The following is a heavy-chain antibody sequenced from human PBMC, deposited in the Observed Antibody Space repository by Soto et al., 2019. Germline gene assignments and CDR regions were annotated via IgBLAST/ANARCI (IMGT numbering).Heavy chain of an antibody. Sequence: APVKFSCKASGYTITSYGISWVRQAPGQGIEKMGWISSYYGNSNYAQKLQGRVTITSDTSTSTSYMELRSLRSDDTAVYYCARDRTYYDSSGNYDAFDIWGQGTMVTVSS. CDR1: GYTITSYG. CDR3: ARDRTYYDSSGNYDAFDI. CDR2: ISSYYGNS. D-gene: IGHD3-22*01. V-gene: IGHV1-18*01. J-gene: IGHJ3*02.